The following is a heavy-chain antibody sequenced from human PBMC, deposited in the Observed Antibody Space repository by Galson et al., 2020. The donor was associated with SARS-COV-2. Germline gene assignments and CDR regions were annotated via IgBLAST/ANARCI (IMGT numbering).Heavy chain of an antibody. Sequence: GGSLRLSCAASGFTFSSYAMSWVRQAPGKGLEWVSAISGSGGSTYYADSVKGRFTISRDNSKNTLYLQMNSLRAEDTAVYYCAKVYSSSWYDTIQYYFDYWGQGTLVTVSS. CDR2: ISGSGGST. V-gene: IGHV3-23*01. CDR1: GFTFSSYA. J-gene: IGHJ4*02. CDR3: AKVYSSSWYDTIQYYFDY. D-gene: IGHD6-13*01.